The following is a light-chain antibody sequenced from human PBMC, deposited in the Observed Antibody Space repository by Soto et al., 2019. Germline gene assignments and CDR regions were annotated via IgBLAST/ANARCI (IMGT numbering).Light chain of an antibody. J-gene: IGKJ1*01. Sequence: ENVLTQFPGTLSLSPGERATLSCRASQSVSSNYLAWYQQKPGQAHRLLIYGASSRAAGIPDRFRGSGSGTDFTLTISRLEPEDFAVYYCQHFGSSPPWPFGQGTKVEMK. CDR1: QSVSSNY. V-gene: IGKV3-20*01. CDR2: GAS. CDR3: QHFGSSPPWP.